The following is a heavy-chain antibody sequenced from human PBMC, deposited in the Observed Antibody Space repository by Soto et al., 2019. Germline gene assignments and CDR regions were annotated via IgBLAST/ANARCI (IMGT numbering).Heavy chain of an antibody. D-gene: IGHD2-21*01. CDR1: GYIFTAYS. Sequence: ASVKVSCKASGYIFTAYSMHWVRQAPGQGLEWVGWFNPNSGDTIYAQKFQGRVTLTRDTSISTAYMELYSLRSDGTAVYYCAREASSVISLDYWGQGTLVTVSS. V-gene: IGHV1-2*02. CDR2: FNPNSGDT. J-gene: IGHJ4*02. CDR3: AREASSVISLDY.